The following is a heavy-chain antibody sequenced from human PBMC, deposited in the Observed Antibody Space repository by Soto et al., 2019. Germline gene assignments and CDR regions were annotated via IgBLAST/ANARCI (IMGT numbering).Heavy chain of an antibody. CDR1: GFTFSSYG. Sequence: QVQLVESGGGVVQPGRSLRLSCAASGFTFSSYGMHWVRQAPGKGLEWVAVIWYDGSNKYYADSVKGRFTISRDNSKNPLYLQMKSLRAEDTAVYYCARDGAPEGIAAAGSGPLDYWGQGTLVTVSS. V-gene: IGHV3-33*01. D-gene: IGHD6-13*01. CDR2: IWYDGSNK. J-gene: IGHJ4*02. CDR3: ARDGAPEGIAAAGSGPLDY.